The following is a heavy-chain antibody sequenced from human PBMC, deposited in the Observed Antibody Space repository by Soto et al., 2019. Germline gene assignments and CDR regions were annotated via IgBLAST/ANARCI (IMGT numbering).Heavy chain of an antibody. CDR3: ARADPRHYYMDV. Sequence: QVQLVQSGAEVKKPGASVKVSCKASGYVFPSYDISWVRQAPGHGLEWLGWVNPGSGYKGYAQKFQGRVTMTRNMSISTVYMELSSLRSEDTAVYYCARADPRHYYMDVWGKGTTVIVSS. V-gene: IGHV1-8*01. CDR1: GYVFPSYD. J-gene: IGHJ6*03. CDR2: VNPGSGYK.